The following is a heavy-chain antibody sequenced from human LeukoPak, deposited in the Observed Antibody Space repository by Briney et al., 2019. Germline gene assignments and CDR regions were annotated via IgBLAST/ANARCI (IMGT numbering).Heavy chain of an antibody. V-gene: IGHV3-48*01. CDR3: AGLRPGVAAAGTPYDY. Sequence: GGSLRLSCAASGFTFISYSMNWVRQAPGKGLEWVSYISSSSSTIYYADSVKGRFTISRDNAKNSLYLQMNSLRAEDTAVYYCAGLRPGVAAAGTPYDYWGQGTLVTVSS. CDR2: ISSSSSTI. D-gene: IGHD6-13*01. J-gene: IGHJ4*02. CDR1: GFTFISYS.